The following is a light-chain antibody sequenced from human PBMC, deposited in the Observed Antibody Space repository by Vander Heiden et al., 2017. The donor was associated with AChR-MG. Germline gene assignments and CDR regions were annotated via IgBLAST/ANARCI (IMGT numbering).Light chain of an antibody. CDR1: SSNIESNF. CDR3: AAWDDSLSGEV. J-gene: IGLJ3*02. V-gene: IGLV1-47*01. Sequence: QSVLTQPPSASGTPGQRVTISCSGSSSNIESNFVYWYQQLPGTAPKLLSSRNSQRPSGVPDRFSGSKSGTSASLAISGLRSEDEAEYYCAAWDDSLSGEVFGGGTKLTVL. CDR2: RNS.